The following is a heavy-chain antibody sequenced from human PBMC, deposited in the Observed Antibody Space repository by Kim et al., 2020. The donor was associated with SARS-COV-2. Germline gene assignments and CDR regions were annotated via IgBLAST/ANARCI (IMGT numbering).Heavy chain of an antibody. CDR2: INHSGST. CDR1: GGSFSGYY. J-gene: IGHJ3*02. CDR3: ARLNDSHYAFDI. V-gene: IGHV4-34*01. Sequence: SETLSLTCTVYGGSFSGYYWSWIRQPPGKGLEWIGEINHSGSTNYNPSLKSRVTISVDTSKNQFSLNLSSVTAADTAVYYCARLNDSHYAFDIWGKGTKVSDSS. D-gene: IGHD5-18*01.